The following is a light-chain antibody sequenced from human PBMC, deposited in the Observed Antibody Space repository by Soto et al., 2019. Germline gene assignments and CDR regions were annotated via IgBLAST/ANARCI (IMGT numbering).Light chain of an antibody. J-gene: IGLJ1*01. CDR3: GSWDISLSAYV. V-gene: IGLV1-51*01. CDR1: SYNIGGNS. CDR2: DDN. Sequence: QSVLTQPPSVSAAPGQKVTISCSGSSYNIGGNSVSWYQQLPGTAPKLLFYDDNKRSSGIPDRFSRSKSGTSATLGITGFQTGDEAEYYCGSWDISLSAYVFGTGTKATDL.